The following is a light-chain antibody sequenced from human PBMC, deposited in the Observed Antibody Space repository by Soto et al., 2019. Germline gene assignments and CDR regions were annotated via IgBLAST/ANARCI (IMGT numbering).Light chain of an antibody. CDR2: GAS. V-gene: IGKV1-8*01. Sequence: AIRMTQSPSSFSASAGDRVTITCRASQDISRYLAWYQQKPGKAPKLLINGASSLESGVPSRFSGSGSGTDFTLTISDLQSEDFATYHCQQYYSYPWTFGQGTKVEIK. J-gene: IGKJ1*01. CDR1: QDISRY. CDR3: QQYYSYPWT.